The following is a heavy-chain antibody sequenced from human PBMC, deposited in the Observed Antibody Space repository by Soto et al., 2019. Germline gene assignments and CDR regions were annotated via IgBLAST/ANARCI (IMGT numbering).Heavy chain of an antibody. CDR2: MNPNSGNT. CDR3: ARGQGAARPVNP. D-gene: IGHD6-6*01. CDR1: GYTFTSYD. Sequence: ASVKVSCKASGYTFTSYDINWVRQATGQGLEWMGWMNPNSGNTGYAQKFQGRVTMTRNTSISTAYMELSSLRSEDTAVYYCARGQGAARPVNPWGQGTLVTVSS. V-gene: IGHV1-8*01. J-gene: IGHJ4*02.